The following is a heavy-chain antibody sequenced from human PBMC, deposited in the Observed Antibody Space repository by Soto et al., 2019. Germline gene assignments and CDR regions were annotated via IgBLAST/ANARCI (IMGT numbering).Heavy chain of an antibody. V-gene: IGHV1-24*01. CDR2: FDPEDGET. Sequence: ASVKVSCKVSGYTLTELSMHWVRQAPGKGLEWMGGFDPEDGETIYAQKFQGRVTMTEDTSTDTAYMELSSLRSEDTAVYYCARAYYRGYSGYDTADYWGQGTLVTVSS. CDR1: GYTLTELS. J-gene: IGHJ4*02. D-gene: IGHD5-12*01. CDR3: ARAYYRGYSGYDTADY.